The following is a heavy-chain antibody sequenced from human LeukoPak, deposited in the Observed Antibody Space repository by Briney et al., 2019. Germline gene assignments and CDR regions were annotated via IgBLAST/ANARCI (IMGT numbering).Heavy chain of an antibody. J-gene: IGHJ4*02. D-gene: IGHD3-9*01. CDR2: ISGSGGST. CDR1: GLTFSSYA. V-gene: IGHV3-23*01. Sequence: GGSLRLSCAASGLTFSSYAMSWVRQAPGKGLEWVSAISGSGGSTYYADSVKGRFTISRDNSKNTLYLQMNSLRAEDTAVYYCAKVPGYYDILTGYYPEGWGQGTLVTVSS. CDR3: AKVPGYYDILTGYYPEG.